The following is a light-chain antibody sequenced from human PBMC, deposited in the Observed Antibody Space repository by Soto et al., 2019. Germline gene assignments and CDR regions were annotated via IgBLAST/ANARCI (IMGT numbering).Light chain of an antibody. CDR3: QHYGSSVLT. V-gene: IGKV3-20*01. CDR1: QSPISSY. J-gene: IGKJ3*01. CDR2: GAS. Sequence: EIVLTQSPGTLSLSPGEGASLSCRASQSPISSYIAWYQQKPGQAPRLLIFGASSRATGIPDRFSGSGSGTDFTLTISRLEPEDFAVYYCQHYGSSVLTFGPGTKVDIK.